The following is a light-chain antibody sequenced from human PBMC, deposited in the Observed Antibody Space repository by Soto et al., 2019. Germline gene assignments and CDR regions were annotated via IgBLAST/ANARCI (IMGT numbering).Light chain of an antibody. Sequence: QSALTQPASVSGSPGQSITISCTGTSSDVGAYTYVSWYQQHPGKAPKLMIYDVSNRPSGVSNRFSGSKSGNTASLIISGLQAEDEADYYCTSYTSNSTPYVFGGGTKLTVL. J-gene: IGLJ1*01. CDR1: SSDVGAYTY. CDR2: DVS. CDR3: TSYTSNSTPYV. V-gene: IGLV2-14*01.